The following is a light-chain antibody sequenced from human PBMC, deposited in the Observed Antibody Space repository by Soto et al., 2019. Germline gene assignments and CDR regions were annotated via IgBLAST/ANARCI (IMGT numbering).Light chain of an antibody. V-gene: IGLV2-23*01. CDR1: KNNLGSYDL. CDR3: CSLEGSFALVV. CDR2: EAT. Sequence: QSALTQPASVSGSPGQSITVSCTGTKNNLGSYDLVSWYQKYPDKAPTLLIYEATKRPSGISDRFSGSKSGFTASLTISGLRAEDEADYYCCSLEGSFALVVFGGGTRVTVL. J-gene: IGLJ2*01.